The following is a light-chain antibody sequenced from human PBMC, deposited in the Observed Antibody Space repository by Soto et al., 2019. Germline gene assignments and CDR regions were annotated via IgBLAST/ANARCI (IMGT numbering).Light chain of an antibody. CDR3: QQYDSSPRT. J-gene: IGKJ1*01. CDR2: EAL. CDR1: RSISTY. Sequence: ETVLTQSPATLSLSPGERATLSCRASRSISTYLAWYQQKPGQAPRLLIYEALNRATGIPARFSGSGSGTDFTLTISRLEPEDFAVYYCQQYDSSPRTFGQGTKVDIK. V-gene: IGKV3-11*01.